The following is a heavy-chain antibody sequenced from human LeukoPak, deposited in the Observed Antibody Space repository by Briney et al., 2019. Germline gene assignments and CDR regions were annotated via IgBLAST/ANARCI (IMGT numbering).Heavy chain of an antibody. CDR3: ARESEGKAVAVNY. J-gene: IGHJ4*02. V-gene: IGHV3-21*01. D-gene: IGHD6-19*01. CDR2: ISSSSSYI. CDR1: GFTFSSYS. Sequence: PGGSLRLSCAASGFTFSSYSMNWVRQAPGKGLEWVSSISSSSSYIYYADSVKGRFTISRDNAKNSLYLQMNSLRAEDTAVYYCARESEGKAVAVNYWGQGTLVTVSS.